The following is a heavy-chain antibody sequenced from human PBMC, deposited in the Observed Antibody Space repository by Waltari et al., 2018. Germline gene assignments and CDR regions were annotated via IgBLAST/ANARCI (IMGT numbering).Heavy chain of an antibody. V-gene: IGHV4-59*11. CDR3: AREAYYYDSSGYSVFDY. J-gene: IGHJ4*02. Sequence: QVQLQESGPGLVKPSETLSLTCTVSGGSIISHHWSCLRPRPGKGLEWIGYIYYSGSTNYNPSLKSRVTISVDTSKNQFSLKLSSVTAADTAVYYCAREAYYYDSSGYSVFDYWGQGTLVTVSS. CDR1: GGSIISHH. D-gene: IGHD3-22*01. CDR2: IYYSGST.